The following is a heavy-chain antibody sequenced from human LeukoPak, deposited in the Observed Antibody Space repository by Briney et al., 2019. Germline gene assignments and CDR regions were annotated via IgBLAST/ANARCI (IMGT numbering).Heavy chain of an antibody. CDR2: TYYRSKLFY. D-gene: IGHD1-26*01. J-gene: IGHJ4*02. Sequence: SQTLSLTCAISGDSFSTDSAGWNWIRQSPSRGLEWLGRTYYRSKLFYDYALSVKSRITFNADTSKNQFSLQLNSVTPEDTAVYYCARAPSGVSFDYWGQGTLVTVSS. CDR3: ARAPSGVSFDY. V-gene: IGHV6-1*01. CDR1: GDSFSTDSAG.